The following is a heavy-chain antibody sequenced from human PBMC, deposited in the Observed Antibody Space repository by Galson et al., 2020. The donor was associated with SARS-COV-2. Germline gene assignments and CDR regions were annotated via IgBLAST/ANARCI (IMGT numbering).Heavy chain of an antibody. CDR3: AVIQHTDAVDI. V-gene: IGHV3-7*01. D-gene: IGHD2-2*01. Sequence: TGGSLRLSCVVSGFRFSNYWMSWVRQAPGKGLEWVANINVDGTDQYYVDSVKGRFTFSRDNAKNSLYLQMHSLRAEDTAVYYCAVIQHTDAVDIWGQGTMVTVSS. J-gene: IGHJ3*02. CDR1: GFRFSNYW. CDR2: INVDGTDQ.